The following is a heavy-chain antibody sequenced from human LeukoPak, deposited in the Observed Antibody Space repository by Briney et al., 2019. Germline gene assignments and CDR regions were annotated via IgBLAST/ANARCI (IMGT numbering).Heavy chain of an antibody. V-gene: IGHV4-39*01. CDR3: ARRDIAARLNWFDP. CDR1: GGSISSSRYY. J-gene: IGHJ5*02. CDR2: IYYSGST. Sequence: SETLSLTCTVSGGSISSSRYYWGWVRQPPGKGLEWIGNIYYSGSTYYNPSLKSRVTISLDTSKNQFSLKLSSVTAADTAVYYCARRDIAARLNWFDPWGQGTLVTVSS. D-gene: IGHD6-6*01.